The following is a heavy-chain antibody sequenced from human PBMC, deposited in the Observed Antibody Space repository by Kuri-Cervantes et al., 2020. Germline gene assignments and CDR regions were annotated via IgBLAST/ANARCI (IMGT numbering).Heavy chain of an antibody. Sequence: SETLSLTCTVSGGSISSYYWSWIRQPAGKGLEWIGRIYTSGSTNYNPSLKCRVTMSVDTSKNQFSLKLSSVTAADTAVYYCASHSRPHYYYYGMDVWGQGTTVTVSS. J-gene: IGHJ6*02. CDR1: GGSISSYY. CDR3: ASHSRPHYYYYGMDV. CDR2: IYTSGST. D-gene: IGHD6-13*01. V-gene: IGHV4-4*07.